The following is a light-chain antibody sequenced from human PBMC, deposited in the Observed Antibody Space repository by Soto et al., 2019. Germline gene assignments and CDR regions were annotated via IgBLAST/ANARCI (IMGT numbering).Light chain of an antibody. J-gene: IGKJ5*01. CDR2: GAS. V-gene: IGKV3-15*01. CDR3: HQYDSLPPT. CDR1: HSVSSD. Sequence: EIVMTQSPATLSVSPGERATLSCRASHSVSSDLAWYQHKPGQAPRLLIYGASTRATGLPARFSGSGSGTEFTLTISSLQSEDFATYYCHQYDSLPPTFGQGTRLEIK.